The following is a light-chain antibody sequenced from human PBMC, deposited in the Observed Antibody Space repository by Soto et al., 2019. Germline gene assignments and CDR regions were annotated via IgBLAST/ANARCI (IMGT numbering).Light chain of an antibody. CDR1: SXDVGGYNY. J-gene: IGLJ1*01. CDR2: DVS. CDR3: SSFTSSSTLV. V-gene: IGLV2-14*03. Sequence: QSVLTQPASVSGSPGQSITISCTGTSXDVGGYNYISWYQAHPGKAPKLMIYDVSNRPSGVSNRFSGSKSGNTASLTISGLQAEDEADYYCSSFTSSSTLVFGTGSKVTVL.